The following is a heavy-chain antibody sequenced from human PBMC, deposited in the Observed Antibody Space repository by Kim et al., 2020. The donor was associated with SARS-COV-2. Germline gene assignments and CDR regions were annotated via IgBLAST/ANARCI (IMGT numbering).Heavy chain of an antibody. CDR2: ISYDGSNK. V-gene: IGHV3-30*18. J-gene: IGHJ3*02. CDR3: AKPGASRAFDI. CDR1: GFSFSIYG. Sequence: GGSLRLSCAASGFSFSIYGMHWVRQAPGKGLEWVTVISYDGSNKYYADSVRGRFSISRDNSKNTLYLQMNSLRAEDTAVYHCAKPGASRAFDIWGQGTMVTVSS.